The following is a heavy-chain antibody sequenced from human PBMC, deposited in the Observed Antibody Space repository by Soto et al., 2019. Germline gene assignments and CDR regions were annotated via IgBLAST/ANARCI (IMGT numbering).Heavy chain of an antibody. J-gene: IGHJ4*02. D-gene: IGHD2-2*01. V-gene: IGHV1-46*03. CDR1: GETLSSYY. CDR3: ARDLGYQPRPDY. Sequence: SAKFACTASGETLSSYYMHWVRQAPGQGLEWMGIINPSGGSTSYAQKFQGRVTMTRDTSTSTVYMELSSLRSEDTAVYYCARDLGYQPRPDYWGQGTLVTVSS. CDR2: INPSGGST.